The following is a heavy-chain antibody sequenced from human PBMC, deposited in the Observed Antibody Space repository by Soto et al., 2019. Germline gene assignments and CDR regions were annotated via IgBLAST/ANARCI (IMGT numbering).Heavy chain of an antibody. Sequence: PGGSLRLSCAASGFTFSSYDMHWVRQATGKGLEWVSAIGTAGDTYYPGSVKGRFTISRENAKNSLYLQMNSLRAGDTAVYYCARGLLLGGVDVWGQGTTVTVSS. D-gene: IGHD3-22*01. CDR1: GFTFSSYD. V-gene: IGHV3-13*01. CDR2: IGTAGDT. CDR3: ARGLLLGGVDV. J-gene: IGHJ6*02.